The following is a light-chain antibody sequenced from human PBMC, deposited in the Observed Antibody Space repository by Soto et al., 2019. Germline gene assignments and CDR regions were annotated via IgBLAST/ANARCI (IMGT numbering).Light chain of an antibody. J-gene: IGKJ5*01. Sequence: EVVLTQSPATLSVSPGEGATLTCRASQSFGTKLAWYQQKPGQSPRILIYAASTRATGVPARFGGSGSETEFTLTINSLQSEDFALYYCQQYNDASPITFGQGTRLEV. CDR1: QSFGTK. CDR3: QQYNDASPIT. CDR2: AAS. V-gene: IGKV3-15*01.